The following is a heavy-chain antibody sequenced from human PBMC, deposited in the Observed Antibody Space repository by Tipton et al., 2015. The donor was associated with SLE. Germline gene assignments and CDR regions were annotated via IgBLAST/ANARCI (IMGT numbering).Heavy chain of an antibody. J-gene: IGHJ3*02. CDR2: IYTSGNT. V-gene: IGHV4-61*02. CDR3: ARRADGFDI. Sequence: TLSLTCSVSGGSINSGSYYWSWIRPPAGKGLEWMGRIYTSGNTNYNPSHKSRVTVSADTSKNQFSLRLRSVTAADTAVYYCARRADGFDIWGQGTMVTVSS. CDR1: GGSINSGSYY.